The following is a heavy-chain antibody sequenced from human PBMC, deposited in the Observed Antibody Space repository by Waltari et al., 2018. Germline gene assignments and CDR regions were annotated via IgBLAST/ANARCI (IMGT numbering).Heavy chain of an antibody. CDR2: SAYTGNT. J-gene: IGHJ5*02. CDR3: ARGRTIRTMVTTYWFDP. D-gene: IGHD4-17*01. CDR1: GGSISSGDSY. Sequence: QVQLQESGPGLVKPSQTLSLTCSVSGGSISSGDSYWIWIRRHPGKGLEWIGHSAYTGNTYSTPSLKSRVSISVDTSKNQFSLKLSSVSAADTAVYYCARGRTIRTMVTTYWFDPWGQGALVTVSS. V-gene: IGHV4-31*03.